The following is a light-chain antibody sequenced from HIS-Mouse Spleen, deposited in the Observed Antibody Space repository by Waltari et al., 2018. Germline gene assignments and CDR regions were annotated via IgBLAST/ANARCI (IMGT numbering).Light chain of an antibody. CDR3: YSAADNNLGV. V-gene: IGLV3-27*01. Sequence: SYELPQPSSVSVSPGQTARITCPGDVLAKKYARWFQQKPGQAPVLVIYKGSERPSGIPERFSGSSSGTTVTLTISGAQVEDEADYYCYSAADNNLGVFGVGTKLTVL. CDR1: VLAKKY. CDR2: KGS. J-gene: IGLJ3*02.